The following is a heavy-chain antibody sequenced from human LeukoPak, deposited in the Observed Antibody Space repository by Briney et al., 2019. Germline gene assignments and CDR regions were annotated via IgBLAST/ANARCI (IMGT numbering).Heavy chain of an antibody. V-gene: IGHV1-69*04. D-gene: IGHD1-26*01. CDR2: IIPILGIA. Sequence: GASVKVSCKASGGTFNSYAISWVRQAPGQGRERMGRIIPILGIANYAQKFQGRVTITADQSTSTAYMELSSLKSEDTAVYYCARSGGSYGLFDYWGQGTLVTVSS. J-gene: IGHJ4*02. CDR1: GGTFNSYA. CDR3: ARSGGSYGLFDY.